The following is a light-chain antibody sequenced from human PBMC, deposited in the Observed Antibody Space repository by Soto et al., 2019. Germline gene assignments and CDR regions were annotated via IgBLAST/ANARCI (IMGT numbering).Light chain of an antibody. J-gene: IGLJ1*01. CDR1: SSDVGSYNL. Sequence: QSALTQPASVSGSPGQSITISCTGTSSDVGSYNLVSWYQQHPGKAPKLMIYEGSKRPSWVSNRFSGSKSGNTASLTISGLQAEDEADYYCCSYAGSSTLLYVFGTGTKLTVL. CDR3: CSYAGSSTLLYV. CDR2: EGS. V-gene: IGLV2-23*03.